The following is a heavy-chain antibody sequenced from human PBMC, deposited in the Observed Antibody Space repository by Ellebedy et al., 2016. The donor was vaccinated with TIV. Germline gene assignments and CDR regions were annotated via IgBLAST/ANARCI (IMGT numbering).Heavy chain of an antibody. CDR1: GFTFSSYG. CDR2: IWYDGSNK. D-gene: IGHD3-10*01. J-gene: IGHJ4*02. CDR3: ARDPLLKLRSGHFDY. V-gene: IGHV3-33*08. Sequence: PGGSLRLSCAASGFTFSSYGMHWVRQAPGKGLEWVAVIWYDGSNKYYADSVKGRFTISRDNSKNTLYLQMNSLRAEDTAVYYCARDPLLKLRSGHFDYWGQGTLVTVSS.